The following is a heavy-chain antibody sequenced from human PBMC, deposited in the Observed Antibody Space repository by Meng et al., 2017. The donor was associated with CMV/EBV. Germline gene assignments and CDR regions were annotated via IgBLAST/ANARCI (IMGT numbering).Heavy chain of an antibody. V-gene: IGHV4-38-2*02. D-gene: IGHD5-18*01. Sequence: GSLRLSCTVSGGSISSGYYWGWIRQPPGKGLEWIGSIYHSGSTYYNPSLKSRVTISVDTSKNQFSLKLSSVTAADTAVYYCAKEVRIGAMVDYWGQGTLVTVSS. CDR2: IYHSGST. J-gene: IGHJ4*02. CDR1: GGSISSGYY. CDR3: AKEVRIGAMVDY.